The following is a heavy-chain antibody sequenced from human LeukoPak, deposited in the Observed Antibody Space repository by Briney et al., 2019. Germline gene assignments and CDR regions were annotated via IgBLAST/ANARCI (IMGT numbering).Heavy chain of an antibody. J-gene: IGHJ4*02. Sequence: GGSLRLSCGASGFTFSDHDMHWVRQAPGKGLEWVTFIRKDGSHKFYVDSVRGRFTISRDNSKNTVSLQMNSLRTDDTAVYFCAKSSGSGFDHWGQGTLVAVSS. CDR3: AKSSGSGFDH. V-gene: IGHV3-30*02. CDR1: GFTFSDHD. D-gene: IGHD1-26*01. CDR2: IRKDGSHK.